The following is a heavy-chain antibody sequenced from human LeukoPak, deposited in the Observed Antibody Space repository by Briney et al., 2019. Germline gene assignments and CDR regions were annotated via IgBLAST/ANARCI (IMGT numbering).Heavy chain of an antibody. J-gene: IGHJ4*02. CDR1: GFTFSNYV. Sequence: GGSLRLSCAASGFTFSNYVMSWVRQAPGKGLEWVSAVTNSGGDTYYSDSAKGRFTISRDNSKNTLYLQMNSLRAEDTAVYYCATSGPTIFGVVTKGDYWGQGTLVTVSS. CDR3: ATSGPTIFGVVTKGDY. D-gene: IGHD3-3*01. CDR2: VTNSGGDT. V-gene: IGHV3-23*01.